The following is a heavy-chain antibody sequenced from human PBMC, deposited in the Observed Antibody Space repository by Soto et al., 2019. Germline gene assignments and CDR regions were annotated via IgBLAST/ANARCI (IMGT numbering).Heavy chain of an antibody. Sequence: QVHLQDSGPQLVRPSQALSLTCTVSGGPVRDAYSYWTWIRQPPGKGLEWMGYLSYTGSTYYNPSLRDRAAISVDESTNSLSLSLTSVTAAGTAVYFCARELEGGVFDLWGRGTLVTVSS. D-gene: IGHD2-8*02. CDR2: LSYTGST. J-gene: IGHJ3*01. V-gene: IGHV4-30-4*01. CDR3: ARELEGGVFDL. CDR1: GGPVRDAYSY.